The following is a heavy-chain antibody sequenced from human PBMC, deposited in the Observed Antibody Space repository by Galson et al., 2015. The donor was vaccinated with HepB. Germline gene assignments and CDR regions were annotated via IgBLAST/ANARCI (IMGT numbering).Heavy chain of an antibody. CDR1: GYTFTTYH. V-gene: IGHV1-46*01. CDR2: INPSGGST. CDR3: ARAVPAPNLGWFDP. Sequence: SVKVSCKASGYTFTTYHIHWVRQAPGQGLEWMGIINPSGGSTSYAQKFQGRVTMTRDTSTSTVYMELSSLRSEDTAVYYCARAVPAPNLGWFDPWGQGTLVTVSS. J-gene: IGHJ5*02. D-gene: IGHD2-2*01.